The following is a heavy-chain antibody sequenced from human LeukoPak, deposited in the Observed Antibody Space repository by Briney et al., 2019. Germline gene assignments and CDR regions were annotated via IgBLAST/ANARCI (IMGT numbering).Heavy chain of an antibody. V-gene: IGHV1-2*02. CDR2: INPNSGGT. CDR1: GYTFTGYY. CDR3: AREPAIESKLFDP. D-gene: IGHD4-23*01. J-gene: IGHJ5*02. Sequence: ASVKVSCKASGYTFTGYYMHWVRQAPGQGLEWMGWINPNSGGTNYAQKFQGRVTMTRDTSISTAHMELSRLRSDDTAVYYCAREPAIESKLFDPWGQGTLVTVSS.